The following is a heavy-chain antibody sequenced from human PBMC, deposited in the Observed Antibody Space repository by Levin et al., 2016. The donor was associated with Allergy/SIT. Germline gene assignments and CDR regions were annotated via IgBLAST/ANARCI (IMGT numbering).Heavy chain of an antibody. CDR1: GYTFTSYD. V-gene: IGHV1-8*01. CDR3: ARFQSDYDFWSGYYKSGNTHDWFDP. J-gene: IGHJ5*02. CDR2: MNPNSGNT. Sequence: ASVKVSCKASGYTFTSYDINWVRQATGQGLEWMGWMNPNSGNTGYAQKFQGRVTMTRNTSISTAYMELSSLRSEDTAVYYCARFQSDYDFWSGYYKSGNTHDWFDPWGQGTLVTVSS. D-gene: IGHD3-3*01.